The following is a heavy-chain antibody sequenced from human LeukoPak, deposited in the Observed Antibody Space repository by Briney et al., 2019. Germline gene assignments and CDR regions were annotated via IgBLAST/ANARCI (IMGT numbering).Heavy chain of an antibody. V-gene: IGHV4-61*08. CDR2: IFYSGSS. D-gene: IGHD2-2*01. J-gene: IGHJ2*01. CDR3: ARMPFYPDWYFDL. Sequence: SQTLSLTCTVSGGSISSGGYYWSWIRQHPGKGLESIGYIFYSGSSNYNPSLKSRVTISIDTSQNQFSLKLSSVTAADTAVYYCARMPFYPDWYFDLWGRGTLVTVSS. CDR1: GGSISSGGYY.